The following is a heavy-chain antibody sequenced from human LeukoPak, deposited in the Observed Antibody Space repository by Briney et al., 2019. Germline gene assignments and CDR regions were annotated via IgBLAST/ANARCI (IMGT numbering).Heavy chain of an antibody. CDR2: ISSSGSPI. Sequence: PGGSLRLSCAASGFTFSSYEMNWVRQAPGKGLEWVSYISSSGSPIYYADSVKGRFTISRDNAKNSLYLQMNSLRAEDTAVYYCARQKEDSFDYWGQGTLVTVSS. CDR1: GFTFSSYE. CDR3: ARQKEDSFDY. V-gene: IGHV3-48*03. J-gene: IGHJ4*02. D-gene: IGHD2-15*01.